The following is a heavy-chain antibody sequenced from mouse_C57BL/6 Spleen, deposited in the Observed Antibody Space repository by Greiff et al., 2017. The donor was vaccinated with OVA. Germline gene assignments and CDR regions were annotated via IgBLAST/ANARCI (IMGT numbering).Heavy chain of an antibody. CDR2: ISSGSSTI. CDR1: GFTFSDYG. Sequence: EVKLVESGGGLVKPGGSLKLSCAASGFTFSDYGMHWVRQAPEKGLEWVAYISSGSSTIYYADTVKGRFTITRDNAKNTLFLQMTSLRSEDTAMYYCARSDYEWYFDVWGTGTTVTVAS. D-gene: IGHD2-4*01. CDR3: ARSDYEWYFDV. V-gene: IGHV5-17*01. J-gene: IGHJ1*03.